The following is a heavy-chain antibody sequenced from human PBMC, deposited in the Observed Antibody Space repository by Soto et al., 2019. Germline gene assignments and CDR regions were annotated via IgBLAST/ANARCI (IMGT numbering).Heavy chain of an antibody. Sequence: GGSLRLSCAASGFAFSGHTMNWVRQAPGKGLEWVAYIGNTLDTIYYADSVKGRFIISRDDAMKSVFLHMSSLRDDDTAVYYCARGDCSGGTCYGIDVWGRGTTDTVSS. J-gene: IGHJ6*02. V-gene: IGHV3-48*02. CDR1: GFAFSGHT. CDR3: ARGDCSGGTCYGIDV. CDR2: IGNTLDTI. D-gene: IGHD2-15*01.